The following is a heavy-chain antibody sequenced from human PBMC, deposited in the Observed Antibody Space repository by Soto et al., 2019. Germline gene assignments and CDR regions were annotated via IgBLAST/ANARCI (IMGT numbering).Heavy chain of an antibody. Sequence: GESLKISCKGSGYSFASHWVTWVRQMPEKGLEWIGTIYPGDSDTKYSSAFRGHVTISADTSVSTAYLQWRSLEATDSAIYYCARYSGSYWHYLDFWGQGTLVTVSS. J-gene: IGHJ4*02. V-gene: IGHV5-51*01. CDR2: IYPGDSDT. CDR1: GYSFASHW. D-gene: IGHD1-26*01. CDR3: ARYSGSYWHYLDF.